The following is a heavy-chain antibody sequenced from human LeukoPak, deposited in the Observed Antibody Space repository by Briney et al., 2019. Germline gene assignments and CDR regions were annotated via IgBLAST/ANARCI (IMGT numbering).Heavy chain of an antibody. CDR1: GYGFHDYG. J-gene: IGHJ4*02. CDR2: ISGSNGDT. CDR3: ARGGQWLYFDY. D-gene: IGHD5-12*01. V-gene: IGHV1-18*01. Sequence: ASVKVSCKASGYGFHDYGVTWVRQAPGQGLEWMAWISGSNGDTNYAQNLQGRVTLTTDTSTGTAYMELRSLRSDDTAVYYCARGGQWLYFDYWGQGTLVSVSS.